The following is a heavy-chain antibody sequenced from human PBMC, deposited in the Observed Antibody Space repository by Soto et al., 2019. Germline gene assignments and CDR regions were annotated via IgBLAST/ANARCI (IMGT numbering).Heavy chain of an antibody. D-gene: IGHD6-19*01. J-gene: IGHJ4*02. CDR3: ARDSGWAYSLDY. V-gene: IGHV4-59*01. CDR2: IHYSGST. Sequence: WIWIRQAPGKGLECIGYIHYSGSTTYNPSLKSRVTMSVDTSKNQFSLRLTSVTRADTAVYYCARDSGWAYSLDYWGQGALVTVSS.